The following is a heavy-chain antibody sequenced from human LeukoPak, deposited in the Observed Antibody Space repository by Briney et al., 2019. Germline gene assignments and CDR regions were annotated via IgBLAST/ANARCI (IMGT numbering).Heavy chain of an antibody. Sequence: GGSLRLSCAASGFTISSNHMTWVRQAPGKGLDWVSNIDPDGKTYYADSVEGRFTISRDNSKNTLYLQMNSLRAEDTAVYYCAKDNDIVVVPAAYEGDYWGQGTLVTVSS. V-gene: IGHV3-53*01. D-gene: IGHD2-2*01. J-gene: IGHJ4*02. CDR3: AKDNDIVVVPAAYEGDY. CDR1: GFTISSNH. CDR2: IDPDGKT.